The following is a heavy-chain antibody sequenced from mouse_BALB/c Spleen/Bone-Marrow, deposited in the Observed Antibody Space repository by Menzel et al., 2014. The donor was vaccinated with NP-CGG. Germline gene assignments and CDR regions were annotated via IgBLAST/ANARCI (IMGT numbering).Heavy chain of an antibody. CDR2: ISSGGSYT. D-gene: IGHD1-1*01. V-gene: IGHV5-9-4*01. Sequence: EVQGVESGGVLVKPGGSLKLSCAASGFTFSTYAMSWVRQSPEKRLEWVAEISSGGSYTYYPDTVTGRFTISRANAKNTLYLEMSSLRSEDTAVYYCARDGYGSSDWGQGTLVTVSA. CDR3: ARDGYGSSD. CDR1: GFTFSTYA. J-gene: IGHJ3*01.